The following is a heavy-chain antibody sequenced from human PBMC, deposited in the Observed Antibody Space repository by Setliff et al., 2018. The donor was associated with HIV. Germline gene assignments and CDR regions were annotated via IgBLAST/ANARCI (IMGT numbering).Heavy chain of an antibody. D-gene: IGHD1-26*01. CDR2: LSGSGGST. V-gene: IGHV3-23*01. CDR1: ELTFSNYA. Sequence: PGGSLRLSCAASELTFSNYAMTWVRQAPGKGLEWVSSLSGSGGSTYYADSVKGRFTISRDNSKNTLYLRMNSLRAEDTAVYYCARVHGAGAYFFDYWGQGAPVTVSS. CDR3: ARVHGAGAYFFDY. J-gene: IGHJ4*02.